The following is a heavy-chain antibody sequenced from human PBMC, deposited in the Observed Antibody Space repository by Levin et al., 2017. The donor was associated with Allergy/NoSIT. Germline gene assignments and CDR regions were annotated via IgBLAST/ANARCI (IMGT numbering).Heavy chain of an antibody. CDR3: ARAYGGWYFDY. J-gene: IGHJ4*02. Sequence: GESLKISCAASGFTFSSYSMNWVRQAPGKGLEWVSSISSSSSYIYYADSVKGRFTISRDNAKNSLYLQMNSLRAEDTAVYYCARAYGGWYFDYWGQGTLVTVSS. V-gene: IGHV3-21*01. D-gene: IGHD4-23*01. CDR1: GFTFSSYS. CDR2: ISSSSSYI.